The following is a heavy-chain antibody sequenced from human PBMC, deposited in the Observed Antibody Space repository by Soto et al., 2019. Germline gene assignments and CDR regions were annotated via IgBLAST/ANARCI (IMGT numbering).Heavy chain of an antibody. CDR3: AGSVVVTGPPDF. V-gene: IGHV1-2*04. J-gene: IGHJ4*02. CDR1: GYTFTGYY. CDR2: INPNSGGT. D-gene: IGHD2-21*02. Sequence: QVQLVQSGAEVKKPGASVKVSCKASGYTFTGYYMHWVRQAPGQGLEWMGWINPNSGGTNYAQKLLGWXXMXSDXSISTAYMELSRLRSDDTAVDYCAGSVVVTGPPDFWGQGTLVTVSS.